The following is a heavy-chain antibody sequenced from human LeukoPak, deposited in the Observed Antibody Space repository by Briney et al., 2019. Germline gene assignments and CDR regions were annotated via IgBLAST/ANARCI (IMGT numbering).Heavy chain of an antibody. Sequence: GGSLRLSCAASGFTFSGYFMNWIRQAPGKGLEWVSYISSSGTTIHYADSMKGRFTISRDNAKNLLYLQMNSLRAEDTAVYYCARRRDGFNSGYYLDYWGQGTLVTVSS. V-gene: IGHV3-11*01. CDR3: ARRRDGFNSGYYLDY. CDR2: ISSSGTTI. J-gene: IGHJ4*02. CDR1: GFTFSGYF. D-gene: IGHD5-24*01.